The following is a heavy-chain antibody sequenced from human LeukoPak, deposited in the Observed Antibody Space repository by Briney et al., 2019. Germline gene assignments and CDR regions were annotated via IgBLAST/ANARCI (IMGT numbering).Heavy chain of an antibody. CDR2: ISSDGSST. V-gene: IGHV3-74*01. CDR3: AKVGSVVIPATAGGHY. CDR1: GFTFSSYW. J-gene: IGHJ4*02. D-gene: IGHD2-2*01. Sequence: GGSLRLYCAASGFTFSSYWMHWVRQAPGKGLVWVSRISSDGSSTSYADSVKGRFTISRDNAKNTLYLQMNSLGAEDTAVYYCAKVGSVVIPATAGGHYWGQGTLVTVSS.